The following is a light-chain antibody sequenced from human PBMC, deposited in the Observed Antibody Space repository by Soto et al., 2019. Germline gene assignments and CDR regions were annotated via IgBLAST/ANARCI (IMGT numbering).Light chain of an antibody. CDR1: QSISSS. J-gene: IGKJ5*01. CDR3: QQYGSSPSIT. CDR2: GAS. V-gene: IGKV3-15*01. Sequence: EIVMTQSPATLSVSPGERATLSCRASQSISSSLAWYQQKPGQAPRLLIYGASTRATNIPARFSGSGSGTEFTLTISSLQSEDFAVYYCQQYGSSPSITFGQGTRLEIK.